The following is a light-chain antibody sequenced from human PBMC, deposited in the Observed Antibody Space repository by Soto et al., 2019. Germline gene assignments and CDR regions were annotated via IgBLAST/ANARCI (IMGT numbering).Light chain of an antibody. V-gene: IGLV1-40*01. CDR3: QSYDTRLSGYV. J-gene: IGLJ1*01. Sequence: QSVLTQSPSVSGAPGQRVTLSCTGSSSNIGAGYDVHWYQQLPGAAPKLLIYDNNNRPSGVPDRFSGSKSGASASLAITGLQAEDEADYYCQSYDTRLSGYVFGTGTRLPS. CDR1: SSNIGAGYD. CDR2: DNN.